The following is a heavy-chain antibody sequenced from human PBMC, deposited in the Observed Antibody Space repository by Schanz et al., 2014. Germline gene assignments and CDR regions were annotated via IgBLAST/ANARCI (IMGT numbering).Heavy chain of an antibody. CDR1: GFSLNTYG. J-gene: IGHJ4*02. D-gene: IGHD4-17*01. CDR2: IWNNGVTK. V-gene: IGHV3-33*01. Sequence: LSCSVSGFSLNTYGIHWFRQPAGKGLEWVAVIWNNGVTKYYADSVRGRFTISRDRFQNTLYLRMSSLRAEDTALNYCERPRFDYGEVLYWSQGTLVSV. CDR3: ERPRFDYGEVLY.